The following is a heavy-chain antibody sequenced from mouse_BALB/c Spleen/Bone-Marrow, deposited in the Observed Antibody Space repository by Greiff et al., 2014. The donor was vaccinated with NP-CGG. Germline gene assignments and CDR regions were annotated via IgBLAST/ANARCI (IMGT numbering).Heavy chain of an antibody. Sequence: QVHVKQSGAELVKPGTSVKMSCKASGYTFTSYWMHWVKQRPGQGLEWIGDIYPDSDSTNYNEKFKSKATLTVDTSSSTAYMQLSSLTSEDSAVYYCAGRDDYDDYYFAYWGQGTTLTVSS. J-gene: IGHJ2*01. CDR1: GYTFTSYW. CDR3: AGRDDYDDYYFAY. V-gene: IGHV1-55*01. D-gene: IGHD2-4*01. CDR2: IYPDSDST.